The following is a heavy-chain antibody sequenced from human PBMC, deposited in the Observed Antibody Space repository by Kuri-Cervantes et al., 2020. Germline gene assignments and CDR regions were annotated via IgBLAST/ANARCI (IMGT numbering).Heavy chain of an antibody. CDR1: GYTFTSYY. J-gene: IGHJ6*02. CDR2: INPSGGST. D-gene: IGHD3-9*01. CDR3: ARNWGAVRYFDWYRVSPYYYYYGMDV. V-gene: IGHV1-46*01. Sequence: ASVKVSCKASGYTFTSYYMHWVRQAPGQGLEWMGIINPSGGSTSYAQKFQGRVTMTRDTSTSTAYMELSSLRSEDTAVYYCARNWGAVRYFDWYRVSPYYYYYGMDVWGQGTTVTVSS.